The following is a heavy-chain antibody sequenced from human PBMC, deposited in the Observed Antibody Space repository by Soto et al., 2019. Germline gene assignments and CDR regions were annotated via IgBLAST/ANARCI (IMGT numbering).Heavy chain of an antibody. J-gene: IGHJ6*02. CDR3: AKDFGVATIIDYYYGMDV. V-gene: IGHV3-43*01. CDR1: GFTFDDYT. D-gene: IGHD5-12*01. CDR2: ISWDGGST. Sequence: GGSLRLSCAASGFTFDDYTMHWVRQAPGKGLEWVSLISWDGGSTYYADSVKGRFTISRDNSKNSLYLQMNSLRTEDTALYYCAKDFGVATIIDYYYGMDVWGQGTTVTVSS.